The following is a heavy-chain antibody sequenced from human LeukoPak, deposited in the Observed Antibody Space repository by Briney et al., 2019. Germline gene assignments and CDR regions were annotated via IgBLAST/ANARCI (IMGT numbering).Heavy chain of an antibody. D-gene: IGHD6-19*01. J-gene: IGHJ5*02. V-gene: IGHV1-2*02. CDR1: GYTFTGYY. Sequence: ASVKVSCKASGYTFTGYYMHWVRQAPGQGLEWMGWISPNSGGTNYAQKFQGRVTMTRDTSISTAYMELSRLRSDDTAVYYCAREEQWLVTNWFDPWGQGTLVTVSS. CDR2: ISPNSGGT. CDR3: AREEQWLVTNWFDP.